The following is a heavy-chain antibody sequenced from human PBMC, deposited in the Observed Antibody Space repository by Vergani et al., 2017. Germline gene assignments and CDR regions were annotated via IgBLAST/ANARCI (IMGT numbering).Heavy chain of an antibody. J-gene: IGHJ4*02. CDR1: GFTFSSYG. CDR3: AKDLGYSYGYN. V-gene: IGHV3-30*02. Sequence: QVQLVESGGGVVQPGGSLRLSCAASGFTFSSYGMHWVRQAPGKGLEWVAFIRYDGSNKYYADSVKGRFTISRDNSKNTLYLQMNSLRAEDTAVYYCAKDLGYSYGYNWGQGTLVTVSS. CDR2: IRYDGSNK. D-gene: IGHD5-18*01.